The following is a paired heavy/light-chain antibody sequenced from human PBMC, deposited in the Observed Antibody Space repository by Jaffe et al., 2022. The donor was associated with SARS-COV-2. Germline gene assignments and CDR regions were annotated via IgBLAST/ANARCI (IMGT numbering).Light chain of an antibody. Sequence: EIVLTQSPGTLSLSPGERATLSCRASQSVSSSYLAWYQQKPGQAPRLLIYGASSRATGIPDRFSGSGSGTDFTLTISRLEPEDFAVYYCQQYGSSPPGHTFGQGTKLEIK. V-gene: IGKV3-20*01. CDR1: QSVSSSY. J-gene: IGKJ2*01. CDR3: QQYGSSPPGHT. CDR2: GAS.
Heavy chain of an antibody. J-gene: IGHJ6*02. Sequence: QVQLQESGPGLVKPSQTLSLTCTVSGGSISSGSYYWSWIRQPAGKGLEWIGRIYTSGSTNYNPSLKSRVTISVDTSKNQFSLKLSSVTAADTAVYYCARADWNYVYYRSRPYYYYGMDVWGQGTTVTVSS. CDR1: GGSISSGSYY. CDR3: ARADWNYVYYRSRPYYYYGMDV. CDR2: IYTSGST. D-gene: IGHD1-7*01. V-gene: IGHV4-61*02.